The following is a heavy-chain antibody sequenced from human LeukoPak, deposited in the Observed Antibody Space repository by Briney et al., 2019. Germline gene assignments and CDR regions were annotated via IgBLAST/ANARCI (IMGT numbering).Heavy chain of an antibody. D-gene: IGHD3-10*01. Sequence: PSETLSLTCAVYGGSFSDYYWRWIRQPPGKGLEWIGEINPSGRTNYRPSLKSRVTISEDTSKNLFALKLSSVTAADTAVYYCARLKVGTMVRGNYYYGMDVWGQGATVTVCS. CDR2: INPSGRT. J-gene: IGHJ6*02. CDR3: ARLKVGTMVRGNYYYGMDV. CDR1: GGSFSDYY. V-gene: IGHV4-34*01.